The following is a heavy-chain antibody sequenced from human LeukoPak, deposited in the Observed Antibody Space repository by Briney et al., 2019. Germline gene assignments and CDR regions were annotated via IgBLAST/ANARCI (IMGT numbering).Heavy chain of an antibody. V-gene: IGHV4-39*01. CDR1: GGSISSSNYY. J-gene: IGHJ3*02. D-gene: IGHD2-2*01. Sequence: SETLSLTCTVSGGSISSSNYYWGWIRQPPGKGLEWIGSIYYSGSTYYNSSLKSRVTISVDTSKNQFSLKLSSVTAADTAVYFCASYCSSTRCYVTDAFDIWGQGTMVTVSS. CDR2: IYYSGST. CDR3: ASYCSSTRCYVTDAFDI.